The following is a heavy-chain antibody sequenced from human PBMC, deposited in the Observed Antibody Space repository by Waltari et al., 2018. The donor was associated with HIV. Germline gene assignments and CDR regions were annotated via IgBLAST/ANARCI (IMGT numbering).Heavy chain of an antibody. V-gene: IGHV4-4*02. J-gene: IGHJ5*02. Sequence: QVQLQESGPGLVKPSGTLSLTCAVSGGSISSSNWWSWVRQPPGKGLEWIGEIYHSGTTYYNPPLKSRVTISVAKSKSQFSLKLTSVTAADTALYYCAREMVVPAAIRGVWFDPWGQGTLVTVSS. CDR1: GGSISSSNW. D-gene: IGHD2-2*02. CDR3: AREMVVPAAIRGVWFDP. CDR2: IYHSGTT.